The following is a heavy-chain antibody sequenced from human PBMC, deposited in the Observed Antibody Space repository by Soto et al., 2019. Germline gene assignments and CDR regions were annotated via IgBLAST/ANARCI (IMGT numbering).Heavy chain of an antibody. V-gene: IGHV4-39*01. CDR2: IYYSGST. CDR3: VRHVGNSSWYGIFYYYYGMDV. CDR1: GGSISSSSYY. J-gene: IGHJ6*02. D-gene: IGHD6-13*01. Sequence: PSETLSLSCTVSGGSISSSSYYWGWIRQPPGKGLERIGSIYYSGSTYYNPSLKSRVTISVDTSKNQFSLKLSSVTAADTAVYYCVRHVGNSSWYGIFYYYYGMDVWGQGTTVTVSS.